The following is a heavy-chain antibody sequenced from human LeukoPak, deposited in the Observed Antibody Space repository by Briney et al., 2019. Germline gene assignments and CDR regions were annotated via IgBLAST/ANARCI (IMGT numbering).Heavy chain of an antibody. CDR2: ISSSSSTI. J-gene: IGHJ4*02. D-gene: IGHD1-26*01. Sequence: PGRSLRLSCAASGFTVSLYYMTWVRQAPGKGLEWVSYISSSSSTIYYADSVKGRFTISRDNAKNSLYLQMNSLRAEDTAVYYCAITKGPDGWEPFDYWGQGTLVTVSS. CDR1: GFTVSLYY. V-gene: IGHV3-48*01. CDR3: AITKGPDGWEPFDY.